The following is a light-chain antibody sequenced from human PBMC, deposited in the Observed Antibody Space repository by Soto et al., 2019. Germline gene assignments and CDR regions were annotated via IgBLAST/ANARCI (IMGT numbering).Light chain of an antibody. CDR3: QQYCSWPLT. CDR2: GVS. Sequence: ELVMTQSPVTLSVSPWEGATLSCRASQSVTRNYLAWYQQKPGQAPRLLIYGVSSRATGIPDRFSGSGSGTDFILTIIRREPEDFADYYCQQYCSWPLTFRGGPKLELK. V-gene: IGKV3-20*01. CDR1: QSVTRNY. J-gene: IGKJ4*01.